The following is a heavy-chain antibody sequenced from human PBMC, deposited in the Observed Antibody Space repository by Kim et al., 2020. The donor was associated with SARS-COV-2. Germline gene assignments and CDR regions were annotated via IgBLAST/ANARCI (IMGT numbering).Heavy chain of an antibody. D-gene: IGHD5-12*01. Sequence: GSVKGRFTISRENAKNSLDLQMNSLRAGDTAVYYCARGIHTITGKYSGYDWGQGTLVTVSS. V-gene: IGHV3-13*01. CDR3: ARGIHTITGKYSGYD. J-gene: IGHJ4*02.